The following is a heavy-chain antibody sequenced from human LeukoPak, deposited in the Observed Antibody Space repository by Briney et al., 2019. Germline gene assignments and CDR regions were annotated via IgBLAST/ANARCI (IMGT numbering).Heavy chain of an antibody. Sequence: PSETLSLTCAVSGGSISSGGYSWSWIRQPPGKGLEWIGYIYYSGSTYYNPSLKSRVTISVDTSKNQFSLKLSSVTAADTAVYYCARGKGYHGCAFDIWGQGTMVTVSS. V-gene: IGHV4-30-4*07. CDR2: IYYSGST. D-gene: IGHD5-18*01. CDR3: ARGKGYHGCAFDI. CDR1: GGSISSGGYS. J-gene: IGHJ3*02.